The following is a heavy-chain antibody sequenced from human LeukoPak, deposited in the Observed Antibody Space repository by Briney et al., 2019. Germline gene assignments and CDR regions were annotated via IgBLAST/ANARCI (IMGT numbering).Heavy chain of an antibody. CDR2: ISGSGGST. V-gene: IGHV3-23*01. CDR1: GFTFSSYA. CDR3: AKDLIAVAGRGYYYYYYGMDV. D-gene: IGHD6-19*01. Sequence: TGGSLRLSCAASGFTFSSYAMSWVRQAPGKGLEWVSAISGSGGSTYYADSVKGRFTISRDNSKNTLYLQMNSLRAEDTAVYYCAKDLIAVAGRGYYYYYYGMDVWGQGTTVTVSS. J-gene: IGHJ6*02.